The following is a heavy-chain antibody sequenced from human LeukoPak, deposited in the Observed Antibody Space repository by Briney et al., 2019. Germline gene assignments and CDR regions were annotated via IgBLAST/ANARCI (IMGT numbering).Heavy chain of an antibody. CDR3: AGVYCSSTSCYGDWFDP. D-gene: IGHD2-2*01. Sequence: ASVKVSCKASGYTFTSYGISWVRQAPGQGLEWMGWISAYNGNTNYAQKLQGRVTMTTDTSTSTVYMELSSLRSEDTAVYYCAGVYCSSTSCYGDWFDPWGQGTLVTVSS. V-gene: IGHV1-18*01. CDR2: ISAYNGNT. J-gene: IGHJ5*02. CDR1: GYTFTSYG.